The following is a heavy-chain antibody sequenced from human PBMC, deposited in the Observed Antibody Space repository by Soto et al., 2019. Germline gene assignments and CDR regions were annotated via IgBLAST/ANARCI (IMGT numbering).Heavy chain of an antibody. Sequence: ASVKVSCKASGYTFTSYYMHWVRQAPGQGLEWMGIISPSGGSTSYAQKFQGRVTMTRDTSTSTVYMELSSLRSEDTAVYYCARSDIVLMVYVTFPGMDVWGQGTTVTVSS. J-gene: IGHJ6*02. CDR1: GYTFTSYY. V-gene: IGHV1-46*01. CDR2: ISPSGGST. CDR3: ARSDIVLMVYVTFPGMDV. D-gene: IGHD2-8*01.